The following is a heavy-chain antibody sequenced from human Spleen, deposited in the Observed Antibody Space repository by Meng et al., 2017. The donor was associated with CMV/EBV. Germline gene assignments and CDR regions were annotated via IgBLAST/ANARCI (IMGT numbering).Heavy chain of an antibody. CDR3: ARDRCSSTSCYWFDP. D-gene: IGHD2-2*01. J-gene: IGHJ5*02. CDR2: INPNSGGT. V-gene: IGHV1-2*02. CDR1: VYPINGYY. Sequence: YVYPINGYYMHCMRQAPGQGLEWMGWINPNSGGTNYAQKFRGRVTMTRDTSISTAYMELSRLRSDDTAVYYCARDRCSSTSCYWFDPWGQGTLVTVSS.